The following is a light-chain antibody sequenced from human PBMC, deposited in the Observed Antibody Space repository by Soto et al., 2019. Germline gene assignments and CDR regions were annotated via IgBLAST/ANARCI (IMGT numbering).Light chain of an antibody. J-gene: IGKJ3*01. Sequence: DIQLTQSPFFLSASVGDRVTITCRASQGIRSYLDGHQQRPGKAPELLIYGASTLPTAVASRSSGSGSGTGFNLTISSLQPEDFATYVCEQLNICHPLFTFGPGPKVDIE. CDR2: GAS. CDR1: QGIRSY. V-gene: IGKV1-9*01. CDR3: EQLNICHPLFT.